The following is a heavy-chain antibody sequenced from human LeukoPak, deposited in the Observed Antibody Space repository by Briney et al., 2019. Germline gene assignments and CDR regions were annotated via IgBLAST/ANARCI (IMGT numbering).Heavy chain of an antibody. CDR3: ATPFDY. CDR2: ISGSSSTI. CDR1: GFTFSSYS. V-gene: IGHV3-48*01. J-gene: IGHJ4*02. Sequence: PGGPLRLSCAASGFTFSSYSMNWVRQAPGKGLEWVPYISGSSSTIYYADSVKGRFTISRDNAKNSLYLQMNSLRAEDTAVYYCATPFDYWGQGTLVTVSS.